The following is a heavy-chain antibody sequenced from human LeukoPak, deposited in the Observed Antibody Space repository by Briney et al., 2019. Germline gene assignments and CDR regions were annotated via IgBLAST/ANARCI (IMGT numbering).Heavy chain of an antibody. J-gene: IGHJ4*02. Sequence: AGGSLRLSCAASGFTFSSYAVSWVRQAPGKGLEWVSSISGSGVATYSADSVKGRFTISRDNSKNTLYLQMNSLRAEDTAVYYCAKDWGYSSSQGYYFDYWGQGTVVTVSS. V-gene: IGHV3-23*01. D-gene: IGHD6-13*01. CDR1: GFTFSSYA. CDR3: AKDWGYSSSQGYYFDY. CDR2: ISGSGVAT.